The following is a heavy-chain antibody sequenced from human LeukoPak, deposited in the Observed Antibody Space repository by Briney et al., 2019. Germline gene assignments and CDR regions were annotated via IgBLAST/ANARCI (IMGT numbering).Heavy chain of an antibody. CDR1: GGSISSYY. CDR2: MDDSGST. Sequence: SETLSLTCTVSGGSISSYYWSWIRQPPGKGLEWIGYMDDSGSTNYNPSLTSRVTISEDTSKNQLSLKLGSVTAADTAVYYCARPRRYCSGGSCYIRALDIWGQGTMVTVSS. D-gene: IGHD2-15*01. J-gene: IGHJ3*02. CDR3: ARPRRYCSGGSCYIRALDI. V-gene: IGHV4-59*08.